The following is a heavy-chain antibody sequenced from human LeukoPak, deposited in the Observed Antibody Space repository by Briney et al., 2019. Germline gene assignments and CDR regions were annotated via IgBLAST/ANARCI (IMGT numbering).Heavy chain of an antibody. CDR1: GGSISSGGYS. Sequence: SETLSLTCAVSGGSISSGGYSWSWIRQPPGKGLEWIGSIYYSGSTYYNPSLKSRVTISVDTSKNQFSLKLSSVTAADTAVYYCARLGARIAAQIDYWGQGTLVTVSS. D-gene: IGHD6-6*01. V-gene: IGHV4-30-2*03. J-gene: IGHJ4*02. CDR2: IYYSGST. CDR3: ARLGARIAAQIDY.